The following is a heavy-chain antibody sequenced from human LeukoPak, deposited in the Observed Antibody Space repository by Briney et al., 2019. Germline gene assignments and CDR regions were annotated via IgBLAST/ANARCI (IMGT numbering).Heavy chain of an antibody. J-gene: IGHJ4*02. D-gene: IGHD3-16*02. CDR2: ISSNGDST. CDR1: GFTFTIYA. Sequence: GGSLRLSCSASGFTFTIYAMHWVRQAPGKGLEYVSAISSNGDSTYYADSVKGRFTISRDNSKNTLYLQMSSLRPEDTAVYYCVKLRYDYVWGSYLDYWGQGTLVAVSS. V-gene: IGHV3-64D*06. CDR3: VKLRYDYVWGSYLDY.